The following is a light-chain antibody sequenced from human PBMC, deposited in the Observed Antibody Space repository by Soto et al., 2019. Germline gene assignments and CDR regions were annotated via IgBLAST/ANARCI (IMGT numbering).Light chain of an antibody. J-gene: IGKJ1*01. CDR3: QQYNDWPRT. CDR2: GAS. CDR1: QSVSIN. V-gene: IGKV3-15*01. Sequence: EIVMTQSPATLSVSPGERATLSCRASQSVSINLAWYQQKPGQAPRLLIYGASTRATGIPARFSGSGSGTEFTLTISSLQSEDFAVYYCQQYNDWPRTFGHGTKVDIK.